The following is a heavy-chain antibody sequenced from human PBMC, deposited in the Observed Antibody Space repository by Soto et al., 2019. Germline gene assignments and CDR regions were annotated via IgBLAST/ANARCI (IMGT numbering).Heavy chain of an antibody. CDR3: ARRLVQWPRDWFDP. CDR1: GGSISSSSYY. Sequence: SETLSLTCTVSGGSISSSSYYWGWIRQPPGKGLEWIGYIYYSGSTNYNPSLKSRVTISVDTSKNQFSLKLSSVTAADTAVYYCARRLVQWPRDWFDPWGQGTLVTVSS. J-gene: IGHJ5*02. CDR2: IYYSGST. V-gene: IGHV4-61*05. D-gene: IGHD6-19*01.